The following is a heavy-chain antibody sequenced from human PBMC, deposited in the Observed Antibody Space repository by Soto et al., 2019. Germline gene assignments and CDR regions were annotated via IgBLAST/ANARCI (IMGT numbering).Heavy chain of an antibody. D-gene: IGHD3-3*01. CDR1: GGSISSGDYY. CDR3: ARAGFVEYDCWSGYPNWFDP. J-gene: IGHJ5*02. Sequence: PSEHLSLTCTVSGGSISSGDYYWSWIRQPPGKGLEWIGYIYYSGSTYYNPSLKSRVTISVDTSKNQFSLKLSSVTAADTAVYYCARAGFVEYDCWSGYPNWFDPGGQGTLFNVSS. V-gene: IGHV4-30-4*01. CDR2: IYYSGST.